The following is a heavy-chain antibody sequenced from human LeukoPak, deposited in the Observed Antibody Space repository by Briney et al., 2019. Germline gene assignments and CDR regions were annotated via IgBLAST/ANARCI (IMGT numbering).Heavy chain of an antibody. CDR1: GGSISSYY. D-gene: IGHD6-13*01. Sequence: SETLSLTCTVSGGSISSYYWNWIRQPPGKGLEWIGYIYYSGSTNYNPSLKSRVTISVDTSKNQFSLKLSSVTAADTAVYYCARAVSRDSSSAVFDPWGQGTLVTVSS. V-gene: IGHV4-59*12. J-gene: IGHJ5*02. CDR3: ARAVSRDSSSAVFDP. CDR2: IYYSGST.